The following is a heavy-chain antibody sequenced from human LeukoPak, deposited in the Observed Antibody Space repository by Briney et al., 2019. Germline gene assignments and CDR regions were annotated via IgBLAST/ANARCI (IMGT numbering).Heavy chain of an antibody. V-gene: IGHV4-59*08. CDR3: ARVYGSGSRLDYYYGMDV. D-gene: IGHD3-10*01. CDR2: IYYSGST. Sequence: SETLSLTCTVSGGSISSYYWSWIRQPPGKGLEWIGYIYYSGSTNYNPSLKSRVTISVDTSKNQFSLKLSSVTAADTAVYYCARVYGSGSRLDYYYGMDVWGQGTTVTVSS. J-gene: IGHJ6*02. CDR1: GGSISSYY.